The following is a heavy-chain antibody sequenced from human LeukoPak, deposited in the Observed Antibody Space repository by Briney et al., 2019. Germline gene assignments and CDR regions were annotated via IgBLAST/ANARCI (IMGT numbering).Heavy chain of an antibody. CDR2: INSNSGDT. CDR1: GYTFNDNY. Sequence: ASVKVSCKASGYTFNDNYIQWVRQAPGHGLEWMGRINSNSGDTHYAQKFQGRVTLTRDTSISTAYIELSRLRSDDTAVYYCARGEKSPQYYYYGMDVWGQGTTVTVSS. D-gene: IGHD1-26*01. J-gene: IGHJ6*02. CDR3: ARGEKSPQYYYYGMDV. V-gene: IGHV1-2*06.